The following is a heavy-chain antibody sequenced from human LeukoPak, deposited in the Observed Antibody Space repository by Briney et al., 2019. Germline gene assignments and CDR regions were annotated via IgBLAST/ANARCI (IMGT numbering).Heavy chain of an antibody. D-gene: IGHD3-3*01. CDR3: ARYYDFWSGNWFDP. CDR1: GQSFSGYY. J-gene: IGHJ5*02. V-gene: IGHV4-34*01. CDR2: INHRGSP. Sequence: SETLSLTCAVYGQSFSGYYWSWIRQPPGKGLEWIGEINHRGSPNYSPSLKSRVTMSIDTSKNQFSLKLSSVTAADTAVYYCARYYDFWSGNWFDPWGQGTLVTVSS.